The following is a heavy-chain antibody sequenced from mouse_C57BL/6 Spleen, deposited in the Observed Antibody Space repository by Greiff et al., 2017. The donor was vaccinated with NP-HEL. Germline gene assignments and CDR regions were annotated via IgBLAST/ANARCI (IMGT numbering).Heavy chain of an antibody. CDR1: GYTFTSYW. D-gene: IGHD1-1*01. CDR2: IHPSDSDT. CDR3: ALITTVVAFDY. V-gene: IGHV1-74*01. Sequence: QVHVKQPGAELVKPGASVKVSCKASGYTFTSYWMHWVKQRPGQGLEWIGRIHPSDSDTNYNQKFKGKATLTVDKSSSTAYMQLSSLTSEDSAVYYCALITTVVAFDYWGQGTTLTVSS. J-gene: IGHJ2*01.